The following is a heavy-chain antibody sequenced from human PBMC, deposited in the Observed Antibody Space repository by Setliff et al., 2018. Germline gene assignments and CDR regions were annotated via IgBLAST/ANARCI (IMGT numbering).Heavy chain of an antibody. V-gene: IGHV3-11*01. D-gene: IGHD2-15*01. Sequence: AGGSLRLSCAASGFTFSDYYMNWIRQAPGKGLEWVSYISRGGNTIYYADSVKGRFTISRDNPKNTLFLQMNSLRAEDTAVYYCAKDRYCGGGSCLKDFEYWGQGTLVTVSS. CDR1: GFTFSDYY. CDR3: AKDRYCGGGSCLKDFEY. J-gene: IGHJ4*02. CDR2: ISRGGNTI.